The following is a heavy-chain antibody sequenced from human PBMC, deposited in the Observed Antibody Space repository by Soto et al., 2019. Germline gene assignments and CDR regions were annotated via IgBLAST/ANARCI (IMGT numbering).Heavy chain of an antibody. J-gene: IGHJ4*02. V-gene: IGHV3-23*01. D-gene: IGHD6-19*01. CDR1: GFTFSSYA. CDR3: AKRMGGSGWYYFDY. Sequence: EVQLLESGGGLVQPGGSLRLSCAASGFTFSSYAMSWVRQAPGKGLEWVSAIGGSGGSTYYADSVKGRFTIYRDNSKNTLYLQMNSLRAEDTAAYYCAKRMGGSGWYYFDYWGQGTLVTVSS. CDR2: IGGSGGST.